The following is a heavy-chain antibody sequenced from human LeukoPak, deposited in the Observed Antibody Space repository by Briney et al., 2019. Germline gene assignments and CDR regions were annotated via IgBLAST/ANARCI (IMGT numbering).Heavy chain of an antibody. CDR3: ARDRGSYYYYGMDV. V-gene: IGHV3-21*01. D-gene: IGHD3-10*01. CDR1: GFPFSSYS. Sequence: PGGALRLSCAASGFPFSSYSMNWVPQAPGKGLEWVSSISSGSSNIPYADSVKGRFTITRDNAKNRLYLQMNSLRAEDTAVYYCARDRGSYYYYGMDVWGQGTTVTVSS. CDR2: ISSGSSNI. J-gene: IGHJ6*02.